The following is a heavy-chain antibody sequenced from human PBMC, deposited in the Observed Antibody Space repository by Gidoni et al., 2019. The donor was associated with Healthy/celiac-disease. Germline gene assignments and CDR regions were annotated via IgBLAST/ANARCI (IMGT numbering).Heavy chain of an antibody. CDR1: GYTFTSYY. V-gene: IGHV1-46*01. J-gene: IGHJ6*02. CDR2: INPSGGST. D-gene: IGHD5-18*01. CDR3: ARDYSYGSGYYYYYYGMDV. Sequence: QVQLVQSGAEVKKPGASVKVSCKASGYTFTSYYMHWVRQAPGQGLEWMGIINPSGGSTSYAQKFQGRVTMTRDTSTSTVYMELSSLRSEDTAVYYCARDYSYGSGYYYYYYGMDVWGQGTTVTVSS.